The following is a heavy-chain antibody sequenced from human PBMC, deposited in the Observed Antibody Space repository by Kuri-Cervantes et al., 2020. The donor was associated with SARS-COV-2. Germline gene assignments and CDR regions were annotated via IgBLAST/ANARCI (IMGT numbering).Heavy chain of an antibody. J-gene: IGHJ1*01. CDR1: GFTFSSYG. CDR3: AKVYGDIVVVPAAKYFQH. D-gene: IGHD2-2*01. CDR2: IRYDGSNK. V-gene: IGHV3-30*02. Sequence: GSLRLSCAASGFTFSSYGMHWVRQAPGKGLEWVAFIRYDGSNKYYADSVKGRFTISRDNSKNTLYLQMNSLRAEDTAVYYCAKVYGDIVVVPAAKYFQHWGQGTLVTVSS.